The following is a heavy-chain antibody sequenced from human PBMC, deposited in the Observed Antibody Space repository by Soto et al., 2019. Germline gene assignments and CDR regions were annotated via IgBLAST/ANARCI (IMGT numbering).Heavy chain of an antibody. Sequence: ASVKVSCKASGYTFTGYYVHWVREAPGQGLEWMGWINPETGGTSYAQKFQGRVTLSRDTSISTAYLEVSRLRFDDAAVYFCARERYQVISDGMDVWGQGTTVTVSS. J-gene: IGHJ6*02. D-gene: IGHD2-2*01. CDR3: ARERYQVISDGMDV. CDR1: GYTFTGYY. CDR2: INPETGGT. V-gene: IGHV1-2*02.